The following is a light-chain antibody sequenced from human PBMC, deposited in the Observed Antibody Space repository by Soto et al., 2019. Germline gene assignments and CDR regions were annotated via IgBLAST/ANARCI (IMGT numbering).Light chain of an antibody. CDR2: DVS. Sequence: QSALTQPASVSGSPGQSITISCTGTSSDVGGYNYVSWYQQHPGKAPKLIIYDVSNRPSGVSNRFSGSKSGNTASLTISGHQAEDEADYYCSSYTSSSTRVFGTGTKLTVL. CDR3: SSYTSSSTRV. CDR1: SSDVGGYNY. J-gene: IGLJ1*01. V-gene: IGLV2-14*01.